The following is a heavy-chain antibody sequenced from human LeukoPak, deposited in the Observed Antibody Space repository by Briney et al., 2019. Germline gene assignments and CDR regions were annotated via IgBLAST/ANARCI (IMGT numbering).Heavy chain of an antibody. CDR2: ISWYGGST. Sequence: XVGQXXXKGXXXVXXISWYGGSTYYAASVKGRFTISRDNSKNSLNLQMNSLRAEDTALYYCAKDRGFGVADYYFDYWGQGTLVTVSS. J-gene: IGHJ4*02. CDR3: AKDRGFGVADYYFDY. V-gene: IGHV3-43D*03. D-gene: IGHD3-3*01.